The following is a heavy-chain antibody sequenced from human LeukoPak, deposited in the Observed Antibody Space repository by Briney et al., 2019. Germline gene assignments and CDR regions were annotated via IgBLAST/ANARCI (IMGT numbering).Heavy chain of an antibody. D-gene: IGHD6-6*01. CDR1: GGSFSGYY. CDR2: INHSGST. V-gene: IGHV4-34*01. CDR3: AKDLTYYSTSSIDY. J-gene: IGHJ4*02. Sequence: KPSETLSLTCAVYGGSFSGYYWSWIRQPPGKGLEWIGEINHSGSTNYNPSLKSRVTISVDTSKNQFSLKLSSVTAADTAVYYCAKDLTYYSTSSIDYWGQGTLVTVSS.